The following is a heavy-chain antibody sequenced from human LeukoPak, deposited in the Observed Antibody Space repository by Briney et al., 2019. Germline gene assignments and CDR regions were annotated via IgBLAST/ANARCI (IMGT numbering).Heavy chain of an antibody. CDR2: ISSSSSYI. J-gene: IGHJ5*02. V-gene: IGHV3-21*01. D-gene: IGHD3-10*01. Sequence: GGSLRLSCAASGFTFSSYSMNWVRQAPGKGLESVSSISSSSSYIYYADSVKGRFTISRDNAKKSLYQQMNSLRAEDTAVYYCARTRWVRENWFDPWGQGTLVTVSS. CDR3: ARTRWVRENWFDP. CDR1: GFTFSSYS.